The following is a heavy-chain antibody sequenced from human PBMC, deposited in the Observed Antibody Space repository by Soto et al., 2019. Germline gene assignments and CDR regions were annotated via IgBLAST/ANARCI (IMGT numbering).Heavy chain of an antibody. J-gene: IGHJ5*02. V-gene: IGHV1-46*01. CDR1: GYTFTSYY. CDR3: ARDSQGPSYDFWSGWDNWFDP. Sequence: QVQLVQSGAEVKKPGASVKVSCKASGYTFTSYYMHWVRQAPGQGLEWMGIINPSGGSTSYAQKFQGRVTMTRATSTSTVYMELSSLRSEDTAVYYCARDSQGPSYDFWSGWDNWFDPWGQGTLVTVSS. D-gene: IGHD3-3*01. CDR2: INPSGGST.